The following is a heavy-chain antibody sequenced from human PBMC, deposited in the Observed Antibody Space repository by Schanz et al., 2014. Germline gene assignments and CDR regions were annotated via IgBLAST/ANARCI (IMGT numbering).Heavy chain of an antibody. J-gene: IGHJ4*02. V-gene: IGHV3-21*02. D-gene: IGHD3-10*01. Sequence: EVQLVESGGGLVKPGGSLRLSCTASGFTFSSYSMNWVRQAPGKGLEWVSYVSRSTPDIYYADSVKGRFTISRDNSKNTLYLQMNSLRPEDTAVYYCAKYRGYYRVSGSYRELEYWGQGTLVTVSS. CDR3: AKYRGYYRVSGSYRELEY. CDR2: VSRSTPDI. CDR1: GFTFSSYS.